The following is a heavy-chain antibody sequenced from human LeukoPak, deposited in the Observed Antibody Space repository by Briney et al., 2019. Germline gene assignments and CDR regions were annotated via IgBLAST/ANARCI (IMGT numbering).Heavy chain of an antibody. CDR3: ARGAWWSNS. Sequence: GGSLRLSCAAFGFTFSSYWMSWVRQAPGKGLEWVANIKQDGSEKYYVDSVKGRFTISRDNAKNSLYLQMNSLRGEDTAVYYCARGAWWSNSWGQGTLVTVSS. CDR2: IKQDGSEK. D-gene: IGHD2-8*02. CDR1: GFTFSSYW. V-gene: IGHV3-7*01. J-gene: IGHJ4*02.